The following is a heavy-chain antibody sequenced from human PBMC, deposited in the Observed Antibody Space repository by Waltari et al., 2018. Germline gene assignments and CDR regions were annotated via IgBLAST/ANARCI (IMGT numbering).Heavy chain of an antibody. CDR2: ISATGTRI. V-gene: IGHV3-23*01. D-gene: IGHD2-15*01. CDR3: AKLWWGIYYYGMDV. Sequence: EVQLLESGGGLVQPGGSLRLSCVASGLNIKDYGRGGVRQAPGKGREWVSSISATGTRIYYADSVKGRFTISRDNSKNTIYVQMNSLSADDTAVYYCAKLWWGIYYYGMDVWGQGTAVTVS. CDR1: GLNIKDYG. J-gene: IGHJ6*02.